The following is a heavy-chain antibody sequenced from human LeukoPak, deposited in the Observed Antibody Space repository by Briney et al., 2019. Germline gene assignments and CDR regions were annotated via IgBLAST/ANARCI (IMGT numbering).Heavy chain of an antibody. CDR3: TTAPDRSDY. J-gene: IGHJ4*02. Sequence: GGSLRLSCAASGFTFINAWMTWVRQAPGKGLEWVGLIRSKTNGETTYYAAPVKGRFTISRDDSKNTLYLQMNSLQTEDTAVYYCTTAPDRSDYWGQGTLVTVSS. D-gene: IGHD3-22*01. CDR2: IRSKTNGETT. V-gene: IGHV3-15*01. CDR1: GFTFINAW.